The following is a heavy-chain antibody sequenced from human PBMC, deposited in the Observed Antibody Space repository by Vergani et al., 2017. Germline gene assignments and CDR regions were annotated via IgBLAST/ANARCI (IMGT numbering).Heavy chain of an antibody. Sequence: QVQLQESGPGLVKPSETLSLTCTVSGDSVISTDYHWGWIRQPPGKGLEWIGSMDYSGSTSYNPSLESRISISFETPKNQFSLRLTSVTAADTAVYYCARHLRQLARNDVFDIWGHGTVVTVSS. V-gene: IGHV4-39*01. CDR1: GDSVISTDYH. CDR2: MDYSGST. CDR3: ARHLRQLARNDVFDI. J-gene: IGHJ3*02. D-gene: IGHD6-6*01.